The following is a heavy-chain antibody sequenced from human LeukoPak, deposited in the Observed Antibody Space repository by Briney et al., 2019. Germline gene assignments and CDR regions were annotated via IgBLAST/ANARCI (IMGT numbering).Heavy chain of an antibody. V-gene: IGHV4-61*02. CDR1: GGSISSSSYY. CDR2: IYTSGST. D-gene: IGHD2-2*02. Sequence: SETLSLTCTVSGGSISSSSYYWSWIRQPAGKGLEWIGRIYTSGSTNYNPSLKSRVTISVDTSKNQFSLKLSSVTAADTAVYYCAREATYCSSTSCYTFGMDVWGKGTTVTVSS. CDR3: AREATYCSSTSCYTFGMDV. J-gene: IGHJ6*03.